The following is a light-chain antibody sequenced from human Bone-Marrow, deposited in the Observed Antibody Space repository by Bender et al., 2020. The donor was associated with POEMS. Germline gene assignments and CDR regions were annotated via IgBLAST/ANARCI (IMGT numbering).Light chain of an antibody. Sequence: QSALTQPASVSGSPGQSITISCTGTSSDVGNYNFVSWYQQYPGKVPKLMIYGVTNRPSGVSNRFSGSKSDNTASLTISGLQAEDEADYYCTSYTSSKTWVFGGGTRLTVL. CDR2: GVT. CDR3: TSYTSSKTWV. CDR1: SSDVGNYNF. J-gene: IGLJ3*02. V-gene: IGLV2-14*03.